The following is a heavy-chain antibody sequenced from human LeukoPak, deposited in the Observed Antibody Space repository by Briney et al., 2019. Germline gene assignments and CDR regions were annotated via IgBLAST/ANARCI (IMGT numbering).Heavy chain of an antibody. V-gene: IGHV4-59*01. CDR2: IYYSGST. CDR3: ARSLWFGELLYEGYYFDY. J-gene: IGHJ4*02. D-gene: IGHD3-10*01. CDR1: GGSISSYY. Sequence: SETLSLTCTVSGGSISSYYWSWIRQPPGKGLEWIGYIYYSGSTNYNPSLKSRVTISVDTSKNQFSLKLSSVTAADTAVYYCARSLWFGELLYEGYYFDYWGQGTLVTVSS.